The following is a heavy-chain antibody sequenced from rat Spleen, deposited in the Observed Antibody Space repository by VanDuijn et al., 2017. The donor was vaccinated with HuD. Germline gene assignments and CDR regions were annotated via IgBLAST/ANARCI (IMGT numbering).Heavy chain of an antibody. J-gene: IGHJ2*01. CDR3: ARHVGYNYYFDY. V-gene: IGHV5S13*01. D-gene: IGHD1-4*01. Sequence: EVQLVESGGGLVQPGRSLKLSCVASGFTFNNYWMTWIRQAPGKGLEWVASISNGGGNTHYRDSVKGRFTISRDNAKDTQSLQMDSLRPEDTATYYCARHVGYNYYFDYWGQGVMVTVSS. CDR1: GFTFNNYW. CDR2: ISNGGGNT.